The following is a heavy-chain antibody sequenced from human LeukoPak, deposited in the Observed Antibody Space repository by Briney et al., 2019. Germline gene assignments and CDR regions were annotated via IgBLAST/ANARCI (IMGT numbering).Heavy chain of an antibody. D-gene: IGHD3-22*01. Sequence: ASVKVSCKSSGYTFTNYNINWVRQATGQGLELMGWMNPNSGTTGYALKFQGRVTITRNISISTAYMELSSLRSEDTAVYYCARCYYDASVIPNWFDPWGQGTLVIVTS. CDR3: ARCYYDASVIPNWFDP. CDR1: GYTFTNYN. J-gene: IGHJ5*02. V-gene: IGHV1-8*03. CDR2: MNPNSGTT.